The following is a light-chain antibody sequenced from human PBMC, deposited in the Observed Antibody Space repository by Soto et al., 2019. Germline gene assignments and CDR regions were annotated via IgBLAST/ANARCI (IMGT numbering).Light chain of an antibody. J-gene: IGKJ3*01. CDR3: QQSYCTPPIT. V-gene: IGKV1-8*01. Sequence: AIRMTQSPSSLSASTGDRVTITCRASQGIRSYLAWYQQKPGKDPKLLISAASSLQRGVPSRFSGSGSGTELTLTISSLQPEDLATSYCQQSYCTPPITFGPGTNVDIK. CDR2: AAS. CDR1: QGIRSY.